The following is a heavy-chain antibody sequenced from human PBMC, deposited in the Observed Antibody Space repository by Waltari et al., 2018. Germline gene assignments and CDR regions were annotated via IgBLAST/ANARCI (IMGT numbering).Heavy chain of an antibody. CDR3: ARVVSSGYPDI. J-gene: IGHJ3*02. V-gene: IGHV3-11*01. CDR1: GCTFSDYY. CDR2: VSRSVSTI. Sequence: QVQLVESGGGLVKPGGSLRLSCAASGCTFSDYYMSWTRQAPGKGVEWCAYVSRSVSTIYYADSVKGRFTISRDNAKNTVYLRMNSLRAEDTAVYYCARVVSSGYPDIWGQGTMVTVSS. D-gene: IGHD6-19*01.